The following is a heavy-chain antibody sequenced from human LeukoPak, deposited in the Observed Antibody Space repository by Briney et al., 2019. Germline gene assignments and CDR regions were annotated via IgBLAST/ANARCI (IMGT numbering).Heavy chain of an antibody. J-gene: IGHJ4*02. V-gene: IGHV4-59*12. CDR3: ARVRGVNPYYFDY. Sequence: SETLSLTRTVPDDAISSYYWSWIRQPPAKGLEWIGFIYYSGRAYYNPSLNSRVTLSVDTSKNQFSLNLNSVTAADTAIYYCARVRGVNPYYFDYWGQGTLVTVSS. CDR1: DDAISSYY. CDR2: IYYSGRA. D-gene: IGHD3-10*01.